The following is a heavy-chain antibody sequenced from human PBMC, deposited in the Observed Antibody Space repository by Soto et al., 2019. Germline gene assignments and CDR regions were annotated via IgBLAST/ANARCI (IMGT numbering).Heavy chain of an antibody. Sequence: QITLEESGPTLVKPTQTLTLTCTFSGFSLTTSGVSVGWIRQPPGKALEWLALIYWDDDKRYSPSLKSRLTITKDTSKNQVVLTMTNMDPVGTATYYCAHSGEDTAGGDFDFWGQGTLVTVSS. CDR3: AHSGEDTAGGDFDF. CDR1: GFSLTTSGVS. V-gene: IGHV2-5*02. CDR2: IYWDDDK. J-gene: IGHJ4*02. D-gene: IGHD3-16*01.